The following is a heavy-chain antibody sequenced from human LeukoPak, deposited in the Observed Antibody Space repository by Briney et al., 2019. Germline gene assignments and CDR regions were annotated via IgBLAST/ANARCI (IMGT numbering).Heavy chain of an antibody. Sequence: SQTLSLTCTVSGASISSGGYYWSWIRQHPGKGLEWIGYIYYSGGTYYNPSLKSRVTISVDTSKNQFSLKLSSVTAADTAVYYCARRESTGTKWGIAVAGTKSDAFDIWGQGTMVTVSS. V-gene: IGHV4-31*03. J-gene: IGHJ3*02. CDR2: IYYSGGT. CDR1: GASISSGGYY. D-gene: IGHD6-19*01. CDR3: ARRESTGTKWGIAVAGTKSDAFDI.